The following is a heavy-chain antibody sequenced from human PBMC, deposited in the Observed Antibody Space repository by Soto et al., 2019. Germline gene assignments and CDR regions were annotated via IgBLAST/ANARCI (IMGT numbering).Heavy chain of an antibody. V-gene: IGHV3-7*01. J-gene: IGHJ4*02. CDR2: IKEDGSEE. CDR3: ASPRGGGYRIFHY. CDR1: GFTFRSYW. D-gene: IGHD1-26*01. Sequence: GGSLRLSCVASGFTFRSYWMTWIRQAPGKGLEWVGNIKEDGSEEKYVDSVKGRFTISRDNAKNSLYLQMNSLRVEDTAIYYCASPRGGGYRIFHYRGRGTLVTVSS.